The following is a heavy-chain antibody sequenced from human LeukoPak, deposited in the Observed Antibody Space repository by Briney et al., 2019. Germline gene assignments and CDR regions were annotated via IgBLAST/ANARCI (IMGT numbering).Heavy chain of an antibody. J-gene: IGHJ3*02. V-gene: IGHV3-11*04. CDR1: GFTFSDYY. CDR3: ASDTAMVHDAFDI. D-gene: IGHD5-18*01. Sequence: GRSLRLSCAASGFTFSDYYMSWIRQAPGKGLEWVSYISSSGSTIYYADSVKGRFTISRDNAKNSLYLQMNSLRAEDTAVYYCASDTAMVHDAFDIWGQGTMVTVSS. CDR2: ISSSGSTI.